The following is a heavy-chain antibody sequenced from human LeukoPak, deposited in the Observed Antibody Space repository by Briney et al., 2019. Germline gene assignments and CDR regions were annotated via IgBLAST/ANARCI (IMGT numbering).Heavy chain of an antibody. Sequence: SETLSLTCAVYGGSFSGYYWSWIRQPPGKGLEWIGEINHSGSTNYNPSLKSRVTISVDTSKNQFSLKLSSVTAADTAVYYCARGEVIVYPGDPWGQGTLVTVSS. V-gene: IGHV4-34*01. J-gene: IGHJ5*02. CDR1: GGSFSGYY. D-gene: IGHD2-21*01. CDR2: INHSGST. CDR3: ARGEVIVYPGDP.